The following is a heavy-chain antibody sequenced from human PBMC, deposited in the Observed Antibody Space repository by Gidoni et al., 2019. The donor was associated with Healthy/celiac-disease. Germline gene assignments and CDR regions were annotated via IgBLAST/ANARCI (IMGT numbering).Heavy chain of an antibody. Sequence: QVQLVQSGAEVKKPGSSVKVSCKASGGTFSSYAISWVRQAPGQGLEWMGGIIPILGTANYAQKFQGRVTITADESTSTAYMELSSLRSEDTAVYYCATGRSSSRPTHYYYYGMDVWGQGTTVTVSS. V-gene: IGHV1-69*01. CDR2: IIPILGTA. CDR3: ATGRSSSRPTHYYYYGMDV. D-gene: IGHD6-13*01. CDR1: GGTFSSYA. J-gene: IGHJ6*02.